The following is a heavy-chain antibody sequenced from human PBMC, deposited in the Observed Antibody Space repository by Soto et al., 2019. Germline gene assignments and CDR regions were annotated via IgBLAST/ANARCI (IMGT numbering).Heavy chain of an antibody. CDR2: IYYSGST. V-gene: IGHV4-59*01. J-gene: IGHJ4*02. D-gene: IGHD1-26*01. Sequence: SATLSLTCTVSGGSISSYYWSWIRQPPGRGLEWIGYIYYSGSTDYNPSLKSRVTLSVDTSKNQFSQKLSSVTAADTAVYYCARVSYSGSSEGFDNWGPGTLVTV. CDR3: ARVSYSGSSEGFDN. CDR1: GGSISSYY.